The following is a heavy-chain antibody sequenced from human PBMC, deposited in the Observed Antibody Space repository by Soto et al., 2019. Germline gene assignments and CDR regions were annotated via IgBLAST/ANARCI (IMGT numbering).Heavy chain of an antibody. CDR1: GGSIGSGGDY. CDR2: IYYSGST. V-gene: IGHV4-31*03. Sequence: SETLSLSCTVAGGSIGSGGDYWSCIRQHPGKGLEWIGYIYYSGSTYYNPSLKSRVTISVDTAKNQFSLKLSSVTAADTAVYYCARDVPSTESYYYYYGMAVWGQGTTVTVSS. J-gene: IGHJ6*02. CDR3: ARDVPSTESYYYYYGMAV. D-gene: IGHD3-10*02.